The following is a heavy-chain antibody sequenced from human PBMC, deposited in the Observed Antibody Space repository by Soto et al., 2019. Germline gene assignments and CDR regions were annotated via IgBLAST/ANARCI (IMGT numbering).Heavy chain of an antibody. D-gene: IGHD3-10*01. V-gene: IGHV1-69*01. CDR1: GDTFKNCV. Sequence: QVQVVQSGVEVRRPGSSVKVSCKASGDTFKNCVISWVRQAPGQGLEWMGGIIPLFGTTDFAQRFQGRPTITTDESTNTAYMELSRLRYEDTATYYWAAELGFGKLSVVWGQGPTVIVSS. CDR2: IIPLFGTT. J-gene: IGHJ6*02. CDR3: AAELGFGKLSVV.